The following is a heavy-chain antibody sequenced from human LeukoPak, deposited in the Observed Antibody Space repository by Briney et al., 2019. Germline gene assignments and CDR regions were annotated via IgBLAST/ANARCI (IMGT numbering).Heavy chain of an antibody. Sequence: GGSLRLSCAASGFTFSSYAMHWVRQAPGKGLEWVAVISYDGSNKYYADSVKGRFTISRDNSKNTLYLQMNSLRAEDTAVYYCAKFLGEATMDYWGQGTLVTVSS. J-gene: IGHJ4*02. CDR2: ISYDGSNK. CDR3: AKFLGEATMDY. CDR1: GFTFSSYA. V-gene: IGHV3-30-3*02. D-gene: IGHD3-10*01.